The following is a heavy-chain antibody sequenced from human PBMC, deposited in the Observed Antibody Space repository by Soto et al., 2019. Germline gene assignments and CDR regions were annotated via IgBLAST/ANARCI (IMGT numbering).Heavy chain of an antibody. CDR2: IIPIFGTA. D-gene: IGHD6-13*01. Sequence: SVKVSCKASGGTFSSYAISWVRQAPGQGLEWMGGIIPIFGTANYAQKFQGRVTITADESTSTAYMELSSLRSEDTAVYYCARGRIAAAGTFDYWGQGXLVTVYS. J-gene: IGHJ4*02. V-gene: IGHV1-69*13. CDR3: ARGRIAAAGTFDY. CDR1: GGTFSSYA.